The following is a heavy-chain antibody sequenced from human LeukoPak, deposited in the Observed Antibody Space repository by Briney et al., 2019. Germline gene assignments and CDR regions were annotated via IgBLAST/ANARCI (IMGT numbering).Heavy chain of an antibody. J-gene: IGHJ6*04. Sequence: GASVKVSCKVSGYTLTELSMHWVRQAPGKGLEWMGGFDPEDGETIYAQKFQGRVTMTEDTSTDTAYMELSSLRSEDTAVYYCARDSSRYYYGSGSYDVWGKGTTVTVSS. CDR3: ARDSSRYYYGSGSYDV. CDR1: GYTLTELS. CDR2: FDPEDGET. D-gene: IGHD3-10*01. V-gene: IGHV1-24*01.